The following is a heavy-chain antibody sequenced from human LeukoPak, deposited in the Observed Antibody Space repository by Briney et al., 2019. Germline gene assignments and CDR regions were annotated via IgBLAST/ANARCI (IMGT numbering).Heavy chain of an antibody. Sequence: GGSLRLSCAASGFTFSSYAMGWVRQAPGKGLEWVSAISGSGVTTHYAGSVKGRFSISRDNSKNTLYLQMDSLRAEDTALYYCAKRVVVGATSPYSDFQDWGQGTLVTVSS. CDR2: ISGSGVTT. CDR1: GFTFSSYA. CDR3: AKRVVVGATSPYSDFQD. D-gene: IGHD1-26*01. J-gene: IGHJ1*01. V-gene: IGHV3-23*01.